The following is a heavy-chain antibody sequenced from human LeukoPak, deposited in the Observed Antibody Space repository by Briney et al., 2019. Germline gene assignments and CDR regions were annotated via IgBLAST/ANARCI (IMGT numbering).Heavy chain of an antibody. V-gene: IGHV1-69*04. Sequence: SVKVSCKASGGTFSSYAISWVRQAPGQGLEWMGRIIPILGIANYAQKFQGRVTITADKSTSTAYMELSSLGSEDTAVYYCARDLGSGGWYLGYWGQGTLVTVSS. J-gene: IGHJ4*02. CDR1: GGTFSSYA. CDR3: ARDLGSGGWYLGY. CDR2: IIPILGIA. D-gene: IGHD6-19*01.